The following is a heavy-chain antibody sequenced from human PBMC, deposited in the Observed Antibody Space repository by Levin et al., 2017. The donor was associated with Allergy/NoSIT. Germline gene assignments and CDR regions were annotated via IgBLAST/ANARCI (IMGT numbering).Heavy chain of an antibody. CDR1: GFTFSSYG. CDR2: IWYDGSNK. Sequence: GESLKISCAASGFTFSSYGMHWVRQAPGKGLEWVAVIWYDGSNKYYADSVKGRFTISRDNSKNTLYLQMNSLRAEDTAVYYCAREVTVTTGRYFDYWGQGTLVTVSS. D-gene: IGHD4-11*01. J-gene: IGHJ4*02. V-gene: IGHV3-33*01. CDR3: AREVTVTTGRYFDY.